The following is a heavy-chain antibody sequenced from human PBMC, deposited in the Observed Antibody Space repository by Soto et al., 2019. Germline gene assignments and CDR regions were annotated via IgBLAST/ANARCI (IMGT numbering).Heavy chain of an antibody. V-gene: IGHV3-30*18. CDR2: ISYAGGNK. D-gene: IGHD3-16*01. J-gene: IGHJ6*02. CDR1: GFTFSNFG. Sequence: GGSLRLSCAASGFTFSNFGMHWVRQAPGKGLEWVAFISYAGGNKYYADSVKGRFTISRDNSKTLCLQMNSLRREDTAVYYCAKDGGAGNFYYYGADVWGQGTTVTVSS. CDR3: AKDGGAGNFYYYGADV.